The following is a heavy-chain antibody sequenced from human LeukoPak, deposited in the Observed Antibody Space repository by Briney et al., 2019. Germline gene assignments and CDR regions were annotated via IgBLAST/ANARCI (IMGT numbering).Heavy chain of an antibody. CDR2: ISSSGSTI. CDR1: GFTFRNTK. CDR3: AELGITMIGGV. J-gene: IGHJ6*04. V-gene: IGHV3-48*03. Sequence: GGPLRLSCAASGFTFRNTKMNWVRLAPGKGLEWVSYISSSGSTIYYADSVKGRFTISRDNAKNSLYLQMNSLRAEDTAVYYCAELGITMIGGVWGKGTTVTISS. D-gene: IGHD3-10*02.